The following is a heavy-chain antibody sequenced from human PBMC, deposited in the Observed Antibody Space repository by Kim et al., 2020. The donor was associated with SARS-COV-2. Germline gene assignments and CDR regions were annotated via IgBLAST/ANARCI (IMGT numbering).Heavy chain of an antibody. J-gene: IGHJ4*02. CDR3: ATLGYCSSTSCSGRVFDY. Sequence: KSRVTISVDTSKNQFTLKLSSVTAADTAVYYCATLGYCSSTSCSGRVFDYWGQGTLVTVSS. V-gene: IGHV4-34*01. D-gene: IGHD2-2*01.